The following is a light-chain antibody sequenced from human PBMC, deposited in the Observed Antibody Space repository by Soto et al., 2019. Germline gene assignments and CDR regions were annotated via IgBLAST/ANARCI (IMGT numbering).Light chain of an antibody. CDR1: QSVGTW. V-gene: IGKV1-5*03. CDR3: QQYDSYWT. Sequence: DIPMTQSPSPLSSSVGERAPLTCRASQSVGTWLAWYQQRPGTAPKLLIYQASSLESGVPSRFSGSGSGTEFTLTISSLQPEDFATYYCQQYDSYWTFGQGTKV. J-gene: IGKJ1*01. CDR2: QAS.